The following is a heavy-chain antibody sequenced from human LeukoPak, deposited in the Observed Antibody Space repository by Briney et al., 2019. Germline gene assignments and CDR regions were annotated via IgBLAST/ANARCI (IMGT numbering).Heavy chain of an antibody. D-gene: IGHD1-26*01. Sequence: GGSLRLSCAASGFTFSAYSINWVRQAPGRGLEWVSSISSSGTYIYYADSVKGRFTISRDNAKNSLSLQMNSLRAEDTAVYYSARDFRYSGSYHHWFDPWGQGTLVTVSS. J-gene: IGHJ5*02. CDR3: ARDFRYSGSYHHWFDP. V-gene: IGHV3-21*01. CDR1: GFTFSAYS. CDR2: ISSSGTYI.